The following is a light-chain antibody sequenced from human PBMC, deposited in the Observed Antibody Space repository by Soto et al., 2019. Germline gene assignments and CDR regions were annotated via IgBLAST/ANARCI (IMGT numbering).Light chain of an antibody. CDR1: QSVSSW. Sequence: DIQMTQSPSTLSASVGDRVTITCRASQSVSSWLAWYQQKPGKAPKLLIYKASSLESGAPSRFSGSGSGTEFTLTISSLQPGDSATYYCQQYNIYWTFGQGTKVEI. CDR2: KAS. J-gene: IGKJ1*01. V-gene: IGKV1-5*03. CDR3: QQYNIYWT.